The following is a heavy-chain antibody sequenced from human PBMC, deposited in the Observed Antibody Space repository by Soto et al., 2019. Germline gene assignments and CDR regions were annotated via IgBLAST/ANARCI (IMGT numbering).Heavy chain of an antibody. CDR2: IYHSGST. CDR3: ARGRLLWFGEDEQVLDV. Sequence: QVQLQESGPGLVKPSGTLSLTCAVSGGSISSSNWWSWVRQPPGKGLEWIGEIYHSGSTNYNPSLKSRVTISVDKSKNHFSLKLSSVTAADTAVYYCARGRLLWFGEDEQVLDVWGQGTTVTVSS. J-gene: IGHJ6*02. V-gene: IGHV4-4*02. D-gene: IGHD3-10*01. CDR1: GGSISSSNW.